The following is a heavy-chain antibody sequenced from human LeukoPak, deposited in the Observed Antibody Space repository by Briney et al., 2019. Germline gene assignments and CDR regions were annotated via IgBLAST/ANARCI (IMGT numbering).Heavy chain of an antibody. V-gene: IGHV1-2*02. D-gene: IGHD2-15*01. Sequence: ASVKASCKASGYTFTGYYMHWVRQAPGQGLEWMGWINPNSGGTNYAQKFQGRVTMTRDTSISTAYMELSRLRSDDTAVYYCAIWGSLVVDAFDIRGQGTMVTVSS. J-gene: IGHJ3*02. CDR1: GYTFTGYY. CDR3: AIWGSLVVDAFDI. CDR2: INPNSGGT.